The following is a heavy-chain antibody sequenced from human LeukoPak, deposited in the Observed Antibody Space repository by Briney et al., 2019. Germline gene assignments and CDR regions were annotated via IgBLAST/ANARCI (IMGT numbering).Heavy chain of an antibody. D-gene: IGHD6-19*01. CDR2: INHSGST. CDR1: GGSFSGYY. Sequence: SETLSLTCAVYGGSFSGYYWSWIRQPPGKGLEWIGEINHSGSTNYNPSLKSRVTISVDTSKNQFSLKLSSVTAADTAVYYCARGRGGGWYHFPPDYWGQGTLVAVSS. J-gene: IGHJ4*02. V-gene: IGHV4-34*01. CDR3: ARGRGGGWYHFPPDY.